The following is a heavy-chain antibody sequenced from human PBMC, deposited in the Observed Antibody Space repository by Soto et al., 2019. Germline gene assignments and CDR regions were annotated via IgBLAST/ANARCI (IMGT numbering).Heavy chain of an antibody. Sequence: ASVKVSCKASGYTFSSYHITWVRQAPGQGLEWMGWISAYNGNTNYAQNLQGRVTMTTDTSTSTAYMELRSLRSDDTAVYYCARDSSYYYGSGSWYYGMDVWGQGTTVTVSS. CDR3: ARDSSYYYGSGSWYYGMDV. CDR2: ISAYNGNT. D-gene: IGHD3-10*01. CDR1: GYTFSSYH. V-gene: IGHV1-18*01. J-gene: IGHJ6*02.